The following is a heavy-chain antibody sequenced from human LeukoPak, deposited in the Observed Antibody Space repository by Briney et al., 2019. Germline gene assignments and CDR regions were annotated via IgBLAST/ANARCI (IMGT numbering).Heavy chain of an antibody. Sequence: GESLKISCKGSGYNFTSYCIGWVRQMPGKGLEWMGIIYPGDSDTRYSPSFQGQVTTSADKSISTAYLQWSSLKASDTAMYYCARRYCSSTSCYKSRYYDFWSGPNFDYWGQGTLVTVSS. CDR1: GYNFTSYC. D-gene: IGHD2-2*02. CDR2: IYPGDSDT. J-gene: IGHJ4*02. V-gene: IGHV5-51*01. CDR3: ARRYCSSTSCYKSRYYDFWSGPNFDY.